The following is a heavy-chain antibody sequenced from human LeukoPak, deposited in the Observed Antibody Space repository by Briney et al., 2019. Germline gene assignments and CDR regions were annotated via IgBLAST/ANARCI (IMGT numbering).Heavy chain of an antibody. CDR3: ARGPTGSSNWFDP. V-gene: IGHV3-11*01. CDR1: GFTFSDYF. CDR2: ISRSGSII. D-gene: IGHD1-1*01. J-gene: IGHJ5*02. Sequence: GGSLRLSCAASGFTFSDYFMNWIRQAPGKGLEWVSHISRSGSIIYYADSVKGRFTIFRDNAKNSLYLQMNSLRAEDTAVYYCARGPTGSSNWFDPWGQGTLVTVSS.